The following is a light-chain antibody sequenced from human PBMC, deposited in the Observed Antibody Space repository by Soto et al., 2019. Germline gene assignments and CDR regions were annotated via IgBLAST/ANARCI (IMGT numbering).Light chain of an antibody. V-gene: IGLV2-11*01. CDR2: DVN. CDR1: SSDVGGYNY. Sequence: QSALTQPRSVSGSPGQSVTISCTGTSSDVGGYNYVSWYQQHPGKAPKLMIYDVNKRPSGVPDRFSGSKSGNTVSLTISGLQAEDEADYYCCSYAGSYTVVFGGGTKLTVL. J-gene: IGLJ2*01. CDR3: CSYAGSYTVV.